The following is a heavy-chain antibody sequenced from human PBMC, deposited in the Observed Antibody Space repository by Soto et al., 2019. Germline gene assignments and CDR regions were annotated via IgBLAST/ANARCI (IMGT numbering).Heavy chain of an antibody. CDR2: ISGSGANT. D-gene: IGHD6-6*01. Sequence: GGSLRLSCAASGFSFSSSSMNWVRQAPGKGLEWVSSISGSGANTFYADSVKGRFTISRDNSKTTLYLQMDSLGADDTAVYYCVRYESDSSVFDYWGQGTLVTISS. V-gene: IGHV3-23*01. J-gene: IGHJ4*02. CDR1: GFSFSSSS. CDR3: VRYESDSSVFDY.